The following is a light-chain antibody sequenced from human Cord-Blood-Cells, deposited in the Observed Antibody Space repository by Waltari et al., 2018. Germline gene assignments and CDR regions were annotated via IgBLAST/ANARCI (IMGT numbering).Light chain of an antibody. CDR1: QSISSY. J-gene: IGKJ2*01. V-gene: IGKV1-39*01. Sequence: DIQMTQSTSSLSASVGDRVIITCRARQSISSYLNWYQQKQGKAPKLLIYAASSLQSGVPSRFSGSGSGTDFTRTISSLQPEDFATYYCQQSYSTPYTFGQGTKLEIK. CDR2: AAS. CDR3: QQSYSTPYT.